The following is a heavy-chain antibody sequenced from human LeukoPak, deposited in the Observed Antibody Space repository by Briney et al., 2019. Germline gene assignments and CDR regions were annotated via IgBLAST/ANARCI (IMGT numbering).Heavy chain of an antibody. CDR2: ITPIFGTA. V-gene: IGHV1-69*01. CDR1: GGTFSRFT. CDR3: AREWGLESSGYYYAY. J-gene: IGHJ4*02. D-gene: IGHD3-22*01. Sequence: VKVSCKASGGTFSRFTISWVRQAPGQGFEWMGGITPIFGTANFAQKFQGRVSITADESTSTAFMELSSLRSEDTAVYYCAREWGLESSGYYYAYWGQGTLVTVSS.